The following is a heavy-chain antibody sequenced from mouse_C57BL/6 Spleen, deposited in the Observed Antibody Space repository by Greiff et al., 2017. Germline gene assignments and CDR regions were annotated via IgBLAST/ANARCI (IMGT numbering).Heavy chain of an antibody. V-gene: IGHV3-6*01. CDR2: ISYDGSN. D-gene: IGHD1-1*01. J-gene: IGHJ1*03. Sequence: ESGPGLVKPSQSLSLTCSVTGYSITSGYYWNWIRQFPGNKLEWMGYISYDGSNNYNPSLKNRISITRDTSKNQFFLKLNSVTTEDTATYYCARGGNYYGSSYNWYFDVWGTGTTVTVSS. CDR3: ARGGNYYGSSYNWYFDV. CDR1: GYSITSGYY.